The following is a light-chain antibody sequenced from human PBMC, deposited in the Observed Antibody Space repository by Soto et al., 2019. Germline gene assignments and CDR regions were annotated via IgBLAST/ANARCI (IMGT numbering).Light chain of an antibody. CDR2: EFS. Sequence: QSVLTQPASVSGPPGQSFTISCTGTISYVGAYKYFSWYQQHPVKAPKLMIYEFSNRPSWVSNRSSGSKSGNTASLTISGLQADDEADYYCNSYAGDIIRFVFGTGTKVPVL. CDR3: NSYAGDIIRFV. J-gene: IGLJ1*01. V-gene: IGLV2-14*01. CDR1: ISYVGAYKY.